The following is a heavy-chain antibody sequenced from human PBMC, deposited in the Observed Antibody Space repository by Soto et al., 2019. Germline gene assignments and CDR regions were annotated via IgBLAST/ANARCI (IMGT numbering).Heavy chain of an antibody. V-gene: IGHV4-39*02. CDR2: IYYSGST. D-gene: IGHD2-15*01. CDR1: GGSIISSSYY. CDR3: AREVVVAATKSGYWFDP. J-gene: IGHJ5*02. Sequence: PSETLSLTCTVSGGSIISSSYYWGWIRQPPGKGLEWIGSIYYSGSTYYNPSLKSRVTISVDTSKNQFSLKLSSVTAADTAVYYCAREVVVAATKSGYWFDPWGQGTLVTVSS.